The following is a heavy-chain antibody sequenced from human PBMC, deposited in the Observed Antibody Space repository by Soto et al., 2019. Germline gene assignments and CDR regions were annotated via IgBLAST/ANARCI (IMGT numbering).Heavy chain of an antibody. V-gene: IGHV2-26*01. J-gene: IGHJ5*02. CDR2: IFSNDEK. CDR3: ARYFVQKDSGGSCWFDP. CDR1: GFSLSNARMG. D-gene: IGHD2-15*01. Sequence: QVTLKESGPVLVNPTETLTLTCTVSGFSLSNARMGVSWIRQPPGKALEWLAHIFSNDEKSYSTSLKSRLTISKDTSKSQVVLTMTNMDPVDTATYYCARYFVQKDSGGSCWFDPWGQGTLVTVSS.